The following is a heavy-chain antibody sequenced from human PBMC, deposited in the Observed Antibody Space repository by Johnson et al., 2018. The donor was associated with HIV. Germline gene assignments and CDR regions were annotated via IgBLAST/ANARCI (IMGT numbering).Heavy chain of an antibody. J-gene: IGHJ3*02. CDR2: IGTAGDT. CDR3: ARANDLSAFDI. Sequence: VQLVESGGGLVQPGGSLRLSCAASGFTFRSYDMHWVRQVTGKGLEWVSAIGTAGDTYYPGSVKGRFTISRENAKNSLYLQMNSLRAWDTAVYYCARANDLSAFDIWGQGTMVTVSS. V-gene: IGHV3-13*01. CDR1: GFTFRSYD. D-gene: IGHD1-1*01.